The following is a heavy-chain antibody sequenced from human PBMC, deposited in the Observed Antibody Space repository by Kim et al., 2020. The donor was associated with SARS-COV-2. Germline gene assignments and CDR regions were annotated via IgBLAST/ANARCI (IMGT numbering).Heavy chain of an antibody. J-gene: IGHJ6*03. V-gene: IGHV3-7*01. Sequence: VDSVKGRFTISRDNAKNSLYLQMNSLRAEDTAVYYCARDSGDYYYYYMDVWGKGTTVTVSS. CDR3: ARDSGDYYYYYMDV. D-gene: IGHD4-17*01.